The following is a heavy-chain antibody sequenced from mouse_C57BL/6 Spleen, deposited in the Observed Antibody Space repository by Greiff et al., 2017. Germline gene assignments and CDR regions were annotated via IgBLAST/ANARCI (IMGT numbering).Heavy chain of an antibody. Sequence: QVQLQQPGAELVMPGASVKLSCKASGYTFTSYWMHWVKQRPGQGLEWIGEIDPSDSYTNYNQKFKGKSTLTVDKSSSTAYMQLSSLTSEDSAVYYCARGKDYDYIYRDAMDYWGHGTSVTVSS. CDR1: GYTFTSYW. CDR2: IDPSDSYT. CDR3: ARGKDYDYIYRDAMDY. V-gene: IGHV1-69*01. J-gene: IGHJ4*01. D-gene: IGHD2-4*01.